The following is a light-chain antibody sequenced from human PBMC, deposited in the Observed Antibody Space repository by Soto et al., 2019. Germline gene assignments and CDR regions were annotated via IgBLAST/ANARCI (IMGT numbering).Light chain of an antibody. V-gene: IGLV4-69*01. CDR1: SGHSSYA. CDR2: LNSDGSH. Sequence: QSVLTQSPSASASLGASVKLTCTLSSGHSSYAIAWHQQQPEKGPRYLMKLNSDGSHSKGDGIPDRFSGSSSGAERYLTISSLQSEDEADYYCQTWGTGIKVLGTGTKVTVL. CDR3: QTWGTGIKV. J-gene: IGLJ1*01.